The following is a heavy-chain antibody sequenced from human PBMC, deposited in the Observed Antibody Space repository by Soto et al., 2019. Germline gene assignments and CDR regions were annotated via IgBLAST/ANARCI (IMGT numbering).Heavy chain of an antibody. J-gene: IGHJ6*03. CDR3: ARQTHYDFWSGYYPYYYYYMDV. D-gene: IGHD3-3*01. CDR1: GGSISSSSYY. V-gene: IGHV4-39*01. CDR2: IYYSGST. Sequence: SETLSLTCTVSGGSISSSSYYWGWIRQPPGKGLEWIGSIYYSGSTYYNPSLKSRVTISVDTSKNQFSLKLSSVTAADTAVYYCARQTHYDFWSGYYPYYYYYMDVWGKGTTVTVSS.